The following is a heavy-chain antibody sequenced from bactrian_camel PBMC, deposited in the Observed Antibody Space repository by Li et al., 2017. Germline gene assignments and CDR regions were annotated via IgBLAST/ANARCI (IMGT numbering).Heavy chain of an antibody. D-gene: IGHD6*01. V-gene: IGHV3S53*01. CDR1: GYTYTYSRTC. CDR2: IDIRGAP. J-gene: IGHJ7*01. Sequence: QLVESGGGSVQAGGSLRPTCAASGYTYTYSRTCVGWFRQAPGKEREGVAAIDIRGAPTYTYAVSGRFSISRDNAKNTVYLQMNDLKPEDSGTYYCAAKVVEGSCSTVTAIDLWGRGTQVTVS.